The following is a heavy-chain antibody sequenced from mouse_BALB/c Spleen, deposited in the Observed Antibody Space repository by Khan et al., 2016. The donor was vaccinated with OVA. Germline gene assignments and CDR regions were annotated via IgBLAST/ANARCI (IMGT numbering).Heavy chain of an antibody. CDR3: APVGNYDVSLAY. D-gene: IGHD2-4*01. Sequence: VQLKQSGPELVKPGASVKMSCKASGYTFTSYVMHWVKQKPGLGLEWIGYIYPFNDDTKYNENFKGKATLTSDKSSSTAYMELSRLTSDDSAVYCGAPVGNYDVSLAYWGQGTLVTVSA. V-gene: IGHV1S136*01. CDR1: GYTFTSYV. J-gene: IGHJ3*01. CDR2: IYPFNDDT.